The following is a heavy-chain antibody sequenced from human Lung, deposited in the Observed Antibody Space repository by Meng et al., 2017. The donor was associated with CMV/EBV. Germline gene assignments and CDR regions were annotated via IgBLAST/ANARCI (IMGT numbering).Heavy chain of an antibody. CDR2: INSDGSST. Sequence: ASGLTFSSYWMHWVRQAPGKGLVWVSRINSDGSSTSYADSVKGRFTISRDNAKNTLYLQMNSLRAEDTAVYYCARDSSSWYVGWFDPWGQGTLVTVSS. J-gene: IGHJ5*02. V-gene: IGHV3-74*01. D-gene: IGHD6-13*01. CDR1: GLTFSSYW. CDR3: ARDSSSWYVGWFDP.